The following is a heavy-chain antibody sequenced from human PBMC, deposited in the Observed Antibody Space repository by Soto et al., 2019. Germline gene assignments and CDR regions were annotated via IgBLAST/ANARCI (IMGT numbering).Heavy chain of an antibody. CDR2: INPNSGGT. Sequence: VKVSCKASGYTFTGYYMHWVRQAPGQGLEWMGWINPNSGGTNYAQKFQGRVTMTRDTSISTAYMELSRLRSDDTAVYYCASAEARYCSSTSCHPVDYWGQGTLVTVSS. CDR3: ASAEARYCSSTSCHPVDY. J-gene: IGHJ4*02. CDR1: GYTFTGYY. D-gene: IGHD2-2*01. V-gene: IGHV1-2*02.